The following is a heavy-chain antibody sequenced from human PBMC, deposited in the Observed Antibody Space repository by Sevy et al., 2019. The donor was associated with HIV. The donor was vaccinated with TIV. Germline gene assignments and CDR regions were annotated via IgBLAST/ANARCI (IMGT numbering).Heavy chain of an antibody. J-gene: IGHJ5*02. Sequence: ASVKVSCKASGYTFSSYGISWVRQAPGQGLEWMGWIGAYNGNRKYAQNLQDRVTMTTDKSTSTAYMELRSLRSDDTAVYFCARLSTARGKSNWFDPWGQGTLVTVSS. CDR3: ARLSTARGKSNWFDP. D-gene: IGHD3-10*01. V-gene: IGHV1-18*01. CDR1: GYTFSSYG. CDR2: IGAYNGNR.